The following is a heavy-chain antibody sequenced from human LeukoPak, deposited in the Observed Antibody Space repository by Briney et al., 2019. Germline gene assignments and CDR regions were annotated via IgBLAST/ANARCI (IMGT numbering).Heavy chain of an antibody. CDR3: ARDFDYYGSGSYYDY. CDR2: ISSSSSYI. J-gene: IGHJ4*02. V-gene: IGHV3-21*01. CDR1: GFTFSSYS. Sequence: PGGSLRLSCAASGFTFSSYSMNWVRQAPGKGLEWVSSISSSSSYIYYADSVKGRFTISRDNAKNSQYLQMNSLRAEDTAVYYCARDFDYYGSGSYYDYWGQGTLVTVSS. D-gene: IGHD3-10*01.